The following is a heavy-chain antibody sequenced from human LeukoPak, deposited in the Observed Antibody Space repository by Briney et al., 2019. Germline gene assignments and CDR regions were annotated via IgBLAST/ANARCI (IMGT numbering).Heavy chain of an antibody. CDR2: INHSGST. D-gene: IGHD3-22*01. CDR1: GGSFSGYY. V-gene: IGHV4-34*01. J-gene: IGHJ4*02. Sequence: PSETLSLTCAVYGGSFSGYYWSWIRQPPGKGLEWIGEINHSGSTNYNPSLKSRVTISVDTSKNQFSLKLSSVTAADTAVYYCAGGYIWGLDYWGQGTLVTVSS. CDR3: AGGYIWGLDY.